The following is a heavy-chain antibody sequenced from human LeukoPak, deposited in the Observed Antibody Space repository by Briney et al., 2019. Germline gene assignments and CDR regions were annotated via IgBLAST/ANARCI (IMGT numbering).Heavy chain of an antibody. CDR1: GFTFNTYT. CDR3: ASARPDTAMVTGDLDY. V-gene: IGHV3-48*01. Sequence: GGSLRLSCAASGFTFNTYTMNWVRQAPGKGLEWVSYISGSSGIIDYADSVRGRFTISRDNAKNSLYLQMNSLRAEDTAVYYCASARPDTAMVTGDLDYWGQGTLVTVSS. J-gene: IGHJ4*02. D-gene: IGHD5-18*01. CDR2: ISGSSGII.